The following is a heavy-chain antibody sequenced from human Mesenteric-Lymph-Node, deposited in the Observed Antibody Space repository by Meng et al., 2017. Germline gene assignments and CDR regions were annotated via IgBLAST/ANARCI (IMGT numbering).Heavy chain of an antibody. D-gene: IGHD6-19*01. CDR3: AKGGMLGGSSGTVDY. CDR2: IDSDGTDI. J-gene: IGHJ4*02. Sequence: GESLKISCAASGFTLSTYWMHWVRQAPGKGLMWVSRIDSDGTDITYADSVKGRFTISRDTAKNTLYLQMNSLRAEDTALYYCAKGGMLGGSSGTVDYWGQGTLVTVSS. V-gene: IGHV3-74*01. CDR1: GFTLSTYW.